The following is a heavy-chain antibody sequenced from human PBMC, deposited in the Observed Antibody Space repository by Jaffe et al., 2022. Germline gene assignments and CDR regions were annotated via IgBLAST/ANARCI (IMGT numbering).Heavy chain of an antibody. D-gene: IGHD2-15*01. V-gene: IGHV3-23*01. CDR2: ISGSGGST. Sequence: EVQLLESGGGLVQPGGSLRLSCAASGFTFSSYAMSWVRQAPGKGLEWVSAISGSGGSTYYADSVKGRFTISRDNSKNTLYLQMNSLRAEDTAVYYCAKTGCSGGSCYSWFDYWGQGTLVTVSS. CDR1: GFTFSSYA. J-gene: IGHJ4*02. CDR3: AKTGCSGGSCYSWFDY.